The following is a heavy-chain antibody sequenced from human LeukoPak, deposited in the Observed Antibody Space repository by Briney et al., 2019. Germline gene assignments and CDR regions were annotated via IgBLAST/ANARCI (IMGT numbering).Heavy chain of an antibody. D-gene: IGHD2/OR15-2a*01. V-gene: IGHV4-4*07. CDR2: IYSEGIY. J-gene: IGHJ4*02. CDR3: GSSEVGTTTSTIYDF. CDR1: GGSVNDYR. Sequence: SDTLSLTCKVSGGSVNDYRWSWIRHTAGKGLEWIGRIYSEGIYNYNPSLESRLTMSVDTSMNQFSLRLNSVTAADTAVYYCGSSEVGTTTSTIYDFWGRGTLVTVSS.